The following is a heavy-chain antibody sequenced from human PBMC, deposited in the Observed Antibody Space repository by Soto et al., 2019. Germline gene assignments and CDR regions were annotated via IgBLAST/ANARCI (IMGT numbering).Heavy chain of an antibody. CDR3: ARTPATSASFDY. J-gene: IGHJ4*02. V-gene: IGHV4-59*12. D-gene: IGHD1-26*01. CDR2: IYHSGST. Sequence: QVQLQESGPGLVKPSETLSLTCTVSGGSISSYYWSWIRQPPGKGLEWIGYIYHSGSTYYNPSLKSRVTISVDRSKNQFSLKLSSVTAADTAVYYCARTPATSASFDYWGQGTLVTVSS. CDR1: GGSISSYY.